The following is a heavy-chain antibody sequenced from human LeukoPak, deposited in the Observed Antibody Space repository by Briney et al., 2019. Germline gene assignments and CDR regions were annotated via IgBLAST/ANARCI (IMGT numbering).Heavy chain of an antibody. Sequence: SETLSLTCTVSGVFVSSGSYYWSWIRQPPGKGLEWIGYIYYSGSTNYNPSLKSRVTISLDTSKNQFSLKLSSVAAADTAVYYCARVGIANYFDYWGQGTLVTVSS. CDR1: GVFVSSGSYY. J-gene: IGHJ4*02. V-gene: IGHV4-61*01. CDR3: ARVGIANYFDY. CDR2: IYYSGST. D-gene: IGHD2-21*01.